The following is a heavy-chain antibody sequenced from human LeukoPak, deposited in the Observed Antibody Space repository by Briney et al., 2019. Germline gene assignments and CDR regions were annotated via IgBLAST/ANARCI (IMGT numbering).Heavy chain of an antibody. D-gene: IGHD2-2*01. CDR3: ARDRPGAAIGPRGDDAFDI. J-gene: IGHJ3*02. CDR1: GGSISSSSYY. CDR2: IYYSGST. Sequence: SETLSLTCTVSGGSISSSSYYWGWIRQPPGKGLEWIGSIYYSGSTYYNPSLKSRVTISVDTSKNQFSLKLSSVTAADTAVYYCARDRPGAAIGPRGDDAFDIWGQGTMVTVSS. V-gene: IGHV4-39*02.